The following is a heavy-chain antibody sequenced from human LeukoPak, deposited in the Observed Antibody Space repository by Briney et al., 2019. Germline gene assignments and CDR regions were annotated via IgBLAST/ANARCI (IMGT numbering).Heavy chain of an antibody. J-gene: IGHJ6*02. Sequence: SETLSLTCTVSGGSISSGGYYWSWIRQPAGKGLEWIGRIYTSGSTNYNPSLKSRVTMSVDTSKNQFSLKLSSVTAADTAVYYCARDLTTVTTLDYYGMDVWGQGTTVTVSS. CDR2: IYTSGST. CDR3: ARDLTTVTTLDYYGMDV. V-gene: IGHV4-61*02. D-gene: IGHD4-11*01. CDR1: GGSISSGGYY.